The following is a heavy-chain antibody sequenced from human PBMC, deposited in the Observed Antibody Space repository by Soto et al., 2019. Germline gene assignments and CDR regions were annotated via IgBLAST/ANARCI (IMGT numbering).Heavy chain of an antibody. V-gene: IGHV5-51*01. CDR2: IYPGDSDT. CDR3: ARVGSCTNGVCYSVFDY. J-gene: IGHJ4*02. CDR1: GYSFTSYW. D-gene: IGHD2-8*01. Sequence: GESLKISCKGSGYSFTSYWIGWVRQMPGKGLEWMGIIYPGDSDTRYSPSFQGQVTNSADKSISTAYLQWSSLKASDTAMYYCARVGSCTNGVCYSVFDYWGQGTLVTVSS.